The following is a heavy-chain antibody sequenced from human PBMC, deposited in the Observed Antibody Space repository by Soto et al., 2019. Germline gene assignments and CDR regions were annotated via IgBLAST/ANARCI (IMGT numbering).Heavy chain of an antibody. CDR1: GFTFSGSA. CDR3: SRPVVGNTGDY. Sequence: PGGSLRLSCAASGFTFSGSAIHWVRQASGKGLEWVGRIRSKTNSFATAYTASVNGRFTISRDDSKNTAYLQMNSLKTEDTAVYYCSRPVVGNTGDYWGQGTLVTVPQ. J-gene: IGHJ4*02. D-gene: IGHD1-26*01. V-gene: IGHV3-73*01. CDR2: IRSKTNSFAT.